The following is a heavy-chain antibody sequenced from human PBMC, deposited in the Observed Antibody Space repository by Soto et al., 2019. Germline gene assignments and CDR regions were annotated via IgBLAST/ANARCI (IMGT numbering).Heavy chain of an antibody. CDR1: GFTFSDYY. CDR2: ISSSGSTI. Sequence: GGSLRLSCAASGFTFSDYYMSWIRQAPGSGLEWVSYISSSGSTIYYADSVKGRFTISRDNAKNSLYLQMNSLRAEDTAVYYCAGPSSPLGYYYGMDVWGQGTTVTVSS. CDR3: AGPSSPLGYYYGMDV. V-gene: IGHV3-11*01. J-gene: IGHJ6*02.